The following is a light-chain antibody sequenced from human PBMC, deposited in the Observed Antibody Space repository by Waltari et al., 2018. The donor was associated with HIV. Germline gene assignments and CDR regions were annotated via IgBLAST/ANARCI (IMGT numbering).Light chain of an antibody. J-gene: IGKJ1*01. Sequence: DIVMTQSPDSLVVSLGARATIKCKSSQSVLHTSNNKNFLAWYQQKSGQAPKLLIYWASTRESGVPARFNGSGSGTNFTLTINNLQSEDVAVYYCQQYHVTPPTFGQGT. CDR3: QQYHVTPPT. CDR2: WAS. CDR1: QSVLHTSNNKNF. V-gene: IGKV4-1*01.